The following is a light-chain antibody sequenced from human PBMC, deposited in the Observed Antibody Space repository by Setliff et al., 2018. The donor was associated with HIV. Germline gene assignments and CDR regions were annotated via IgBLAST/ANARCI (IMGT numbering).Light chain of an antibody. V-gene: IGLV1-44*01. CDR2: ANF. CDR3: AAWDDSLNGYV. J-gene: IGLJ1*01. Sequence: QSVLTQPPSASGTPGQRVTIPCSGSLSSLGRNTVDWYQQLTGTAPTLLIFANFQRPSGVPDRFSGSKSGTSASLVISGLQSEDESEYYCAAWDDSLNGYVFGTGTKV. CDR1: LSSLGRNT.